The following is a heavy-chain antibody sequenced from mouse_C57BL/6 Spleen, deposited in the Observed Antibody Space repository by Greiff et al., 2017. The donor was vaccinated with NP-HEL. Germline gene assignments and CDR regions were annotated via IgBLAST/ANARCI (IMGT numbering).Heavy chain of an antibody. V-gene: IGHV1-19*01. CDR3: ARPVVEGYFDY. D-gene: IGHD1-1*01. J-gene: IGHJ2*01. CDR1: GYTFTDYY. CDR2: INPYNGGT. Sequence: EVQLQQSGPVLVKPGASVKMSCKASGYTFTDYYMNWVKQSHGKSLEWIGVINPYNGGTSYNQKFKGKATLTVDKSSSTAYMELNSLTSEDSAVYYCARPVVEGYFDYWGQGTTLTVSS.